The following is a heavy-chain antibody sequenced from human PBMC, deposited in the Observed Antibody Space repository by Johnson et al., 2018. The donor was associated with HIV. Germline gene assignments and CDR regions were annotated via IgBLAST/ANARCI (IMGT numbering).Heavy chain of an antibody. Sequence: QMQLVESGGGVVQPGRSLRLSCAASGFTFSSYAMHWVRQAPGKGLEWVAVISYDGSNKYYADSVKGRFTISRDNSKNTLYLQMNSLRAEDTAVYYCASKAAGTMHACDIWGQGTMVTVSS. V-gene: IGHV3-30*04. D-gene: IGHD6-13*01. CDR2: ISYDGSNK. CDR1: GFTFSSYA. CDR3: ASKAAGTMHACDI. J-gene: IGHJ3*02.